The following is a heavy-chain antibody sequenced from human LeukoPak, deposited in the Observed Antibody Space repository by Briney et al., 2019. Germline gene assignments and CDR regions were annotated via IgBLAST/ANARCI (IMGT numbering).Heavy chain of an antibody. D-gene: IGHD2-8*02. CDR3: AGGYWFYFDY. Sequence: SETLSLTCTVSGGSISSSSYYWGWIRQPPGKGLEWIGSIYYSGSTYYNPSLKSRVTISVDTSKNQFSLKLSSVTAADTAVYYCAGGYWFYFDYWGQGSLVTVSS. CDR2: IYYSGST. CDR1: GGSISSSSYY. J-gene: IGHJ4*02. V-gene: IGHV4-39*07.